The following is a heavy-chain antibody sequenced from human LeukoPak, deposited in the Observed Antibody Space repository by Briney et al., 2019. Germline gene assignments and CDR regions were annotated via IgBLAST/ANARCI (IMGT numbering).Heavy chain of an antibody. V-gene: IGHV3-48*03. CDR2: ISSNGSTI. Sequence: GGSLRLSCAASGFTFSSYEMNWVRQAPGKGLEWVSYISSNGSTIYYADSVKGRFTISRDNAKNSLYLQMNSLRAEDTAVYYCAELGITMIGSVWGKGTTVTISS. CDR3: AELGITMIGSV. D-gene: IGHD3-10*02. CDR1: GFTFSSYE. J-gene: IGHJ6*04.